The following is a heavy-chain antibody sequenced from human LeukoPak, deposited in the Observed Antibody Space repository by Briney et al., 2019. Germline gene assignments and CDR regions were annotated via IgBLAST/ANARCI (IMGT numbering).Heavy chain of an antibody. V-gene: IGHV3-23*01. D-gene: IGHD7-27*01. J-gene: IGHJ4*02. CDR3: AELIDNLNWGCFDY. Sequence: PGGSLRLSCAASGFTFSSYAMSWVRQAPGKGLEWVSAISGSGGSTYYADSVKGRFTISRDNSKNTLYLQMNSLRAEDTAVYYCAELIDNLNWGCFDYWGQGTLVTVSS. CDR1: GFTFSSYA. CDR2: ISGSGGST.